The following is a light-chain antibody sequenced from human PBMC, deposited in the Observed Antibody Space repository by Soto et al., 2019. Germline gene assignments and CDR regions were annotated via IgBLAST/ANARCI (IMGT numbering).Light chain of an antibody. J-gene: IGLJ3*02. Sequence: QSVLTQPASVSGSPGQSITISCTGTSSDIGSYNLVSWYQQHPGKAPKVIIYEGNERPSGVSNRFSGSKSGNTASLTISWLQAEDEADYCCCSYAGSMTWVFGGGTKVTVL. V-gene: IGLV2-23*01. CDR2: EGN. CDR1: SSDIGSYNL. CDR3: CSYAGSMTWV.